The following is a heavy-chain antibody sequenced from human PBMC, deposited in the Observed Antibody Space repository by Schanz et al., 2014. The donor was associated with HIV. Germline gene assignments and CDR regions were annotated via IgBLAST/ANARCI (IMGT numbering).Heavy chain of an antibody. CDR2: ISSTSTYR. CDR3: VKRGSEAYSDTWFADS. V-gene: IGHV3-23*04. D-gene: IGHD3-10*01. J-gene: IGHJ4*02. Sequence: EVHLVESGGGVVQPGTSLRLSCAASGFTFRETVVSWVRQAPGKGLEWIASISSTSTYRFYAASVKGRFTISRDNSEDTLYLQMNSLGVDDSAMYYCVKRGSEAYSDTWFADSWGQGTLVTVSS. CDR1: GFTFRETV.